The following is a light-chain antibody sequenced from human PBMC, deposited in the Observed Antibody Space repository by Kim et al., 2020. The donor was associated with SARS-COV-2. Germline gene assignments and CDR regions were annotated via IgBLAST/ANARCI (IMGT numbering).Light chain of an antibody. Sequence: SYELTQPPSVSVSPGQTARITCSGDALPKQYAYWYQQKAGQAPVLVIYKDSERPLGIPERFSGSSSGTTVTLTISGVQAEDEADYYCQSADSSGTYVFGTGTKVTVL. CDR1: ALPKQY. CDR3: QSADSSGTYV. V-gene: IGLV3-25*03. J-gene: IGLJ1*01. CDR2: KDS.